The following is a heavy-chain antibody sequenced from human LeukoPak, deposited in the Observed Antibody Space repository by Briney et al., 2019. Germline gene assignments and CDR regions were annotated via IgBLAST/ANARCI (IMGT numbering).Heavy chain of an antibody. V-gene: IGHV3-73*01. Sequence: PGGSLRLSCAASGLTFSGSAMHWVRQASGKGLEWVGRIRSKANSYATAYAASVKGRFTISRDDSKNTAYLQMNSLKTEDTAVYYCTRHVGYYGSGKEPWFDPWGQGTLVTVSS. CDR1: GLTFSGSA. D-gene: IGHD3-10*01. J-gene: IGHJ5*02. CDR2: IRSKANSYAT. CDR3: TRHVGYYGSGKEPWFDP.